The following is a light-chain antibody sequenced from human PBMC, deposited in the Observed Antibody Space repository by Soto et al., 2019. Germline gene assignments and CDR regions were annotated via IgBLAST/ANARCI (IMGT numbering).Light chain of an antibody. V-gene: IGLV3-21*02. CDR1: NIGSKS. CDR3: QLWDSSSDHVV. CDR2: DDS. Sequence: SYELTQPPSVSVAPGQTARITCGGNNIGSKSVHWYQQKPGQAPVLVVYDDSDRPSGIPERFSGSNSGNTATLTISRVEDGDEADYYCQLWDSSSDHVVFGGGTKLTVL. J-gene: IGLJ2*01.